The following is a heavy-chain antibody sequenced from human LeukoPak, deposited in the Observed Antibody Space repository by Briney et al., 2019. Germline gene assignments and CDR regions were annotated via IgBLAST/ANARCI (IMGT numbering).Heavy chain of an antibody. V-gene: IGHV1-8*01. CDR3: ARGLGGALYNYVLYYFDY. CDR2: MNPNSDNT. CDR1: GYTFTNYD. J-gene: IGHJ4*02. D-gene: IGHD5-18*01. Sequence: EASVKVSCKASGYTFTNYDINWVQQATGQGLEWMGWMNPNSDNTGYAQKFQGRVTMTRNTSISTAYMELSSLRSEDTAVYYCARGLGGALYNYVLYYFDYWGQGTLVTVSS.